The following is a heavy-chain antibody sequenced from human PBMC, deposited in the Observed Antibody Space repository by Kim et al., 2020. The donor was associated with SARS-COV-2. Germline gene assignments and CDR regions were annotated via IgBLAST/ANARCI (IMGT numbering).Heavy chain of an antibody. CDR1: GFTFSSYS. Sequence: GGSLRLSCAASGFTFSSYSMNWVRQAPGKGLEWVSSISSSSSYIYYADSVKGRFTISRDNAKNSLYLQMNSLRAEDTAEYYCARGVVPARYAFDIWGQGTMVTVSS. D-gene: IGHD2-2*01. CDR2: ISSSSSYI. J-gene: IGHJ3*02. CDR3: ARGVVPARYAFDI. V-gene: IGHV3-21*01.